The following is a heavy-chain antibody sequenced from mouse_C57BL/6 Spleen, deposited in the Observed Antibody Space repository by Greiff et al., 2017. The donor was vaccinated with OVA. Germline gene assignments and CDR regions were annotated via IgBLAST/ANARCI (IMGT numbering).Heavy chain of an antibody. J-gene: IGHJ2*01. CDR3: AKEYDGYFDY. Sequence: QVQLQQSGAELVKPGASVKMSCKASGYTFTSYWITWVKQRPGQGLEWIGDIYPGIGSTNYNEKFKSKATLTVDTSSSTAYMQLSSLTSEDSAVYYCAKEYDGYFDYWGQGTTLTVSS. D-gene: IGHD2-3*01. CDR2: IYPGIGST. V-gene: IGHV1-55*01. CDR1: GYTFTSYW.